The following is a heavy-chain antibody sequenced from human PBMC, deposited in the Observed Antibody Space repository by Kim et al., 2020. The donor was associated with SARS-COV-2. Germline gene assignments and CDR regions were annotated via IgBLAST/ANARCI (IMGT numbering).Heavy chain of an antibody. CDR1: GDSINYYY. D-gene: IGHD6-13*01. CDR2: IYYSGST. CDR3: ARSEGRGSWHQFDY. J-gene: IGHJ4*02. Sequence: SETLSLTCSVSGDSINYYYCSWIRQLPGKGLEWIGYIYYSGSTNYNASLESRVTISWDTSKNQFSLDLTSVTDADTAVYYCARSEGRGSWHQFDYWGQG. V-gene: IGHV4-59*01.